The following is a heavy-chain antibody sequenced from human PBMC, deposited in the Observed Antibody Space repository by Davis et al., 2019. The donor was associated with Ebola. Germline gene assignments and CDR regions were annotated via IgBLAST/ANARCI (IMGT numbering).Heavy chain of an antibody. CDR3: VRDGCPGGSCYCGDY. V-gene: IGHV4-4*07. D-gene: IGHD2-15*01. CDR2: IYTSGRT. J-gene: IGHJ4*02. CDR1: GGSLSAYY. Sequence: PGGSLRLSCDIYGGSLSAYYWTWIRQSPGKGLEWIGRIYTSGRTNYNPSLKSRVTMSVDTSKNQFSLRLSSVTAADTAVYYCVRDGCPGGSCYCGDYWGQGTLVTVSS.